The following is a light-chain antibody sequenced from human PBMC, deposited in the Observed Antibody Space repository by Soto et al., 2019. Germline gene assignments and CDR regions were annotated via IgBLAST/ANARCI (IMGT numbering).Light chain of an antibody. CDR3: CSNAGNNAVV. CDR1: SNNVGSYNF. CDR2: EVS. Sequence: QSVLTQPASVSGSRGQSITFSCNGTSNNVGSYNFVSWYRQYPGKAPELIIYEVSQRPSTFFNRFSGSKSGNTASLTISGLQSDEEAGYYCCSNAGNNAVVFGGGTTVTGL. J-gene: IGLJ3*02. V-gene: IGLV2-23*02.